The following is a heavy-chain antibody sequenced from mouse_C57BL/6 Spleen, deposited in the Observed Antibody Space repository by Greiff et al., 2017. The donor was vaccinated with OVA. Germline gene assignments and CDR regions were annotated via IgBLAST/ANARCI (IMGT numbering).Heavy chain of an antibody. V-gene: IGHV1-64*01. CDR3: ARIRDVGDGYYFAWFAY. CDR2: IHPNSGST. CDR1: GYTFTSYW. J-gene: IGHJ3*01. D-gene: IGHD2-3*01. Sequence: QVQLQQPGAELVKPGASVKLSCKASGYTFTSYWMHWVKQRPGQGLEWIGMIHPNSGSTNYNEKFKSKATLTVDKSSSTAYMQLSSLTSEDSAVYYCARIRDVGDGYYFAWFAYWGQGTLVTVSA.